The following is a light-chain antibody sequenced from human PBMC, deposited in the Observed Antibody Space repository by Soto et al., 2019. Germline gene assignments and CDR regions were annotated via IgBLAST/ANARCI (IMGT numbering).Light chain of an antibody. J-gene: IGKJ1*01. CDR1: QTISSW. CDR2: KAS. Sequence: DSQVTQCPSILCASVGDRVTITCRASQTISSWLAWYQQKPGKAPKLLIYKASTLKSGVPSRFSGSGSGTEFTLTLSSPQPDDFATYYCQRSTSYSEAFGYGTKVDIK. V-gene: IGKV1-5*03. CDR3: QRSTSYSEA.